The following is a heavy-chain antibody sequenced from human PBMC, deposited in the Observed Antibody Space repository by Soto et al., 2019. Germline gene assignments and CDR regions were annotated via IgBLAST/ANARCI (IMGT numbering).Heavy chain of an antibody. D-gene: IGHD2-15*01. V-gene: IGHV1-18*01. Sequence: GASVKVSCKASGYTFTSYGISWVRQAPGQGLEWMGWISAYNGNTNYAQKLQGRVTMTTDTSTSTAYMELRSLRSDDTAVYYCARDNRYCSGGSCYSGYYFDYWGQGTLVTVSS. J-gene: IGHJ4*02. CDR1: GYTFTSYG. CDR3: ARDNRYCSGGSCYSGYYFDY. CDR2: ISAYNGNT.